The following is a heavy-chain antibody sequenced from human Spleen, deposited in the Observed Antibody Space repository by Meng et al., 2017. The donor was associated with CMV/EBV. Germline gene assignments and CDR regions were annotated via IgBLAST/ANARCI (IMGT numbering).Heavy chain of an antibody. CDR2: ISSSSSTI. Sequence: GESLKISCAASGFTFSSYSMNWVRQAPGKGLEWVSYISSSSSTIYYADSVKGRFTISRDNAKNSLYLQMNSLRAKDTAVYYCARNPPPIAVAGYYYYYYGMDVWGQGTTVTVSS. V-gene: IGHV3-48*04. CDR3: ARNPPPIAVAGYYYYYYGMDV. J-gene: IGHJ6*02. D-gene: IGHD6-19*01. CDR1: GFTFSSYS.